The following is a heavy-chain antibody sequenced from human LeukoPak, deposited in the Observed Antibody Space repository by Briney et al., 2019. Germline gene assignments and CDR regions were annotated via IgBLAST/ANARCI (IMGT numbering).Heavy chain of an antibody. Sequence: PSENLSLTCTVSGGSISGYYWSWIRQPPGKGLEYLGYIYYSGSTTYNPSLKSRVTISVDTSKSQFSLKLSSVTAADTAVYYCARRRRGSGTIDGWYFALWGRGTLVTVSS. CDR1: GGSISGYY. J-gene: IGHJ2*01. V-gene: IGHV4-59*08. D-gene: IGHD3-10*01. CDR2: IYYSGST. CDR3: ARRRRGSGTIDGWYFAL.